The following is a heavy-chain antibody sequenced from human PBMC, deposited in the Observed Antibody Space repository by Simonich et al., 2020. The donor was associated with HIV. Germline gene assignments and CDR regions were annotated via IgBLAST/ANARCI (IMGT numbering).Heavy chain of an antibody. Sequence: QVQLQQWGAGLLKPSETLSLTCAVYGGSFSGYYWGWIRQPPGKGLEWIGEINDSGSTNYNPSLKSRVTISVDTSKNQFSLKLTSVTAADTALYYCARGGNWFDYWGQGTLVTVSS. CDR1: GGSFSGYY. CDR2: INDSGST. V-gene: IGHV4-34*01. CDR3: ARGGNWFDY. J-gene: IGHJ4*02. D-gene: IGHD1-1*01.